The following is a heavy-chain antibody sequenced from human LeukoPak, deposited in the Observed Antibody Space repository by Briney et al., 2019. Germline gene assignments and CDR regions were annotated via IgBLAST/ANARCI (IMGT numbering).Heavy chain of an antibody. V-gene: IGHV1-69*04. CDR2: IIPILGIA. Sequence: ASVKVSCKASGCTFSSYAISWVRQAPGQGLEWMGRIIPILGIANYAQKFQGRVTITADKSTSTAYMELSSLRSEDTAVYYCARDLSGSYYPDAFDIWGQGTMVTVSS. J-gene: IGHJ3*02. CDR3: ARDLSGSYYPDAFDI. D-gene: IGHD1-26*01. CDR1: GCTFSSYA.